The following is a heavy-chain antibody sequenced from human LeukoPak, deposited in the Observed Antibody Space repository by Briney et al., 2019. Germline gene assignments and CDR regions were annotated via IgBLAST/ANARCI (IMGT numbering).Heavy chain of an antibody. Sequence: SETLSLTCAVYGGSFSGYYWSWIRQLPGKGLEWIGEINHSGSTNYNPSLKSRVTISVDTSKNQFSLKLSSVTAADTAVYYCARETYYYDSSGYIPGAFDIWGQGTMVTVSS. CDR3: ARETYYYDSSGYIPGAFDI. CDR1: GGSFSGYY. J-gene: IGHJ3*02. V-gene: IGHV4-34*01. CDR2: INHSGST. D-gene: IGHD3-22*01.